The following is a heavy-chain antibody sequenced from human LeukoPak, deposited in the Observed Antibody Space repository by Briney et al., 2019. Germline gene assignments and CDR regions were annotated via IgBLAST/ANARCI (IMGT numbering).Heavy chain of an antibody. CDR3: ARLNGDYDEVAFDY. D-gene: IGHD4-17*01. V-gene: IGHV5-51*01. CDR1: GYTFTSSW. Sequence: GESLKISCKGSGYTFTSSWIGWVRQMPGKGLEWMGIIYPGDSDTRYSPSFQGQVTISADKSITTAYLQWSSLKASDTAMYYCARLNGDYDEVAFDYWGQGTLVTVSS. CDR2: IYPGDSDT. J-gene: IGHJ4*02.